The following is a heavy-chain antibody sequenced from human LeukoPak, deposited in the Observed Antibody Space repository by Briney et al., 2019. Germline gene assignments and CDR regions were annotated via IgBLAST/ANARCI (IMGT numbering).Heavy chain of an antibody. V-gene: IGHV3-30*02. CDR2: IRYDGSNK. Sequence: GGSLRLSCAASGFTFSSYGMHWVRQAPGKGLEWVAFIRYDGSNKYYADSVKGRFTISRDNSKNTLYLQMNSLRAEDTAVYYCAKGQVPAAMVDVWFDPWGQGTLVTVSS. CDR3: AKGQVPAAMVDVWFDP. J-gene: IGHJ5*02. D-gene: IGHD2-2*01. CDR1: GFTFSSYG.